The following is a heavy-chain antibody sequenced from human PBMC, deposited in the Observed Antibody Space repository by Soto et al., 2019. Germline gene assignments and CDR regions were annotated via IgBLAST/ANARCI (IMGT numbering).Heavy chain of an antibody. CDR2: IYYSGST. CDR1: GGPISSYD. V-gene: IGHV4-59*01. Sequence: PSETLSLTCTVSGGPISSYDWSWIRQPPGKGLEWIGYIYYSGSTNYNPSLKSRVTISVDTSKNQFSLKLSSVTAADTAVYYCARGEDGDYFDYWGQGTLLTVSS. J-gene: IGHJ4*02. D-gene: IGHD4-17*01. CDR3: ARGEDGDYFDY.